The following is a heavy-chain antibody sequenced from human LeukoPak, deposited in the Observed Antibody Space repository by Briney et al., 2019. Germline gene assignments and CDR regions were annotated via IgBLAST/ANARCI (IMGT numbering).Heavy chain of an antibody. Sequence: GGSLRLSCAASGFTFSSYWMSWVRQAPGKGLEWVANIKQDGSEKYYVDSEKGRFTISRDNSKNTLYLQMKSLRAEDTAVYYCAKGGGYEAQYYYYYLDVWGKGTTVTISS. J-gene: IGHJ6*03. CDR1: GFTFSSYW. D-gene: IGHD5-12*01. CDR2: IKQDGSEK. CDR3: AKGGGYEAQYYYYYLDV. V-gene: IGHV3-7*01.